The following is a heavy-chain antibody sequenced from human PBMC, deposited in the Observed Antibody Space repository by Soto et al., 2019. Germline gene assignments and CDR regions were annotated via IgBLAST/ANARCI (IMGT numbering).Heavy chain of an antibody. D-gene: IGHD1-26*01. Sequence: SETLSLTCAVSGGSISSGGYSWSWIRQPPGKGLEWIGYIYHSGSTYYNPSLKSRVTISVDTSKNQFSLNVTSVTAADTAVYYCAATPRYWGQGRLVTVSS. CDR2: IYHSGST. J-gene: IGHJ4*02. V-gene: IGHV4-30-2*02. CDR1: GGSISSGGYS. CDR3: AATPRY.